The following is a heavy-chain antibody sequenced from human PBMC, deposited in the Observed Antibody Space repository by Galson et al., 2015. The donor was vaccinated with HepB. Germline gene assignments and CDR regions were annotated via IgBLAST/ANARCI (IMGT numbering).Heavy chain of an antibody. CDR2: IKSEVNGVTT. CDR1: GFTFSNVW. D-gene: IGHD6-13*01. J-gene: IGHJ1*01. V-gene: IGHV3-15*01. Sequence: SLRLSCAASGFTFSNVWMNWVRQAPGKGLEWVGRIKSEVNGVTTHYAAPVKGRFTISTDDSKNTLYLQMNSLKTEDTALYYCTTGNSSSWYDGYFHHWGQGTLVTVSS. CDR3: TTGNSSSWYDGYFHH.